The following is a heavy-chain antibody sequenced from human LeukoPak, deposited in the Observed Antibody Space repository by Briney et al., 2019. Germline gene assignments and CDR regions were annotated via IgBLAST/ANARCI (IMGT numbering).Heavy chain of an antibody. Sequence: GGSLRLSCAASGFTFSSYGMSWVRQAPGKGLEWVSSISSSSSYIYYADSVKGRFTISRDNAKNSLYLQMNSLRAEDTAAYYCARGRFDYYDSSGYYRPREYYSYYYYMDVWGKGTTVTTSS. CDR2: ISSSSSYI. CDR1: GFTFSSYG. V-gene: IGHV3-21*04. CDR3: ARGRFDYYDSSGYYRPREYYSYYYYMDV. D-gene: IGHD3-22*01. J-gene: IGHJ6*03.